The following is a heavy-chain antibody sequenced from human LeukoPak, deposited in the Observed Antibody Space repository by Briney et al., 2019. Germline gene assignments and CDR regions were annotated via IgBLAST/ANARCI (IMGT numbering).Heavy chain of an antibody. J-gene: IGHJ4*02. CDR3: AQLSGYSYIDY. D-gene: IGHD5-18*01. V-gene: IGHV5-51*01. Sequence: GESLQISCQGSGSIFTSYWIGWVRQVPGKGLEWMGIIYPGDSDTRYSPSFQGQVTISADKSISTAYLQWSSLKASDTAMYYCAQLSGYSYIDYWGQGTLVTVSS. CDR2: IYPGDSDT. CDR1: GSIFTSYW.